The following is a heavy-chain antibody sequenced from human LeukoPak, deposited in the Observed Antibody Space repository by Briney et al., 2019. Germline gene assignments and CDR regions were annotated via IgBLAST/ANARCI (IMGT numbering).Heavy chain of an antibody. Sequence: SETLSLTCTVSGYSISSGYYWGWIRQPPGKGLEWIGSVYYSGSTYYNPSLKSRVTISVDTSKNQFSLKLSSVTAADTAVYYCARPRGYSYGFSAFDIWGQGTMVTVSS. D-gene: IGHD5-18*01. CDR1: GYSISSGYY. V-gene: IGHV4-38-2*02. CDR2: VYYSGST. J-gene: IGHJ3*02. CDR3: ARPRGYSYGFSAFDI.